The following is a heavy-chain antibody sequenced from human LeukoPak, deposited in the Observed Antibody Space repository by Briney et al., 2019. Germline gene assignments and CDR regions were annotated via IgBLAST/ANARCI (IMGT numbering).Heavy chain of an antibody. CDR3: ARDTSLSGDYYGSGSPLGAFDI. CDR1: GGSISSYY. CDR2: IYTSGST. Sequence: PSETLSLTCTASGGSISSYYWSWIRQPAGKGLEWIGRIYTSGSTNYNPSLKSRVTMSADTSKNPFSLKLSCVTAADTAVYYCARDTSLSGDYYGSGSPLGAFDIWSQGTMVTVSS. D-gene: IGHD3-10*01. J-gene: IGHJ3*02. V-gene: IGHV4-4*07.